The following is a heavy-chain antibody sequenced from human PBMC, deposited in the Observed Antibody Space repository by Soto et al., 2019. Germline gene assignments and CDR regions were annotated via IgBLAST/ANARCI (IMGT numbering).Heavy chain of an antibody. CDR2: IYYTGST. V-gene: IGHV4-30-4*01. J-gene: IGHJ6*02. CDR1: GGSISSGDYY. CDR3: ASDNFNYYGMDV. Sequence: QVQLQESGPGLVKPSQTLSLTCTVSGGSISSGDYYWSWIRQPPGKGLEWIGYIYYTGSTYYNPSLKSRVTISVDTSTNQFSLKLSSVTAADTAVYYCASDNFNYYGMDVWGQGTTVTVSS.